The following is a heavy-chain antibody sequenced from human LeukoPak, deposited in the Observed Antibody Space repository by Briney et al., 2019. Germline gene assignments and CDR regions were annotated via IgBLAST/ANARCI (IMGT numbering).Heavy chain of an antibody. CDR1: GYTFTSYD. J-gene: IGHJ6*03. CDR3: ARAIDYYYYMDV. V-gene: IGHV1-8*03. CDR2: MNPNSGNT. Sequence: ASVKVSCKASGYTFTSYDINWVRQAPGQGLEWMGWMNPNSGNTGYAQKFQGRVTITRNTSISTAYMELSSLRSEDTAVYYCARAIDYYYYMDVWGKGTTVTVSS. D-gene: IGHD2/OR15-2a*01.